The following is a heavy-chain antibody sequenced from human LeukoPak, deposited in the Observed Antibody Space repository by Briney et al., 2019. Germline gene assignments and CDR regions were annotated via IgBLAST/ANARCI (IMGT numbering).Heavy chain of an antibody. D-gene: IGHD2-8*01. CDR1: GFTFSSYG. CDR2: ISYDGSNK. J-gene: IGHJ4*02. V-gene: IGHV3-30*03. Sequence: PGGSLRLSCAASGFTFSSYGMHWVRQAPGKGLEWVAVISYDGSNKYYADSVKGRFTISRDNSKNTLYLQMNSLRSDDTAVYYCARGRYCTNGVCYIAELDYWGQGTLVTVSS. CDR3: ARGRYCTNGVCYIAELDY.